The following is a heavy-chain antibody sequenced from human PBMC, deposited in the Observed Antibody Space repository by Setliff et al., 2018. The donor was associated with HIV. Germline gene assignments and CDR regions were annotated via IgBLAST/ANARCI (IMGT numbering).Heavy chain of an antibody. Sequence: GGSLRLSCTASGFTFGDYAMSWVRQAPGKGLEWVGFIRSKAYGGTTEYAASVKDRFTVSRDDSKSIAYLQINSLKTEDTAVYYCTRDKGYSFDIWGQGTMVTVSS. D-gene: IGHD5-18*01. J-gene: IGHJ3*02. CDR3: TRDKGYSFDI. V-gene: IGHV3-49*04. CDR2: IRSKAYGGTT. CDR1: GFTFGDYA.